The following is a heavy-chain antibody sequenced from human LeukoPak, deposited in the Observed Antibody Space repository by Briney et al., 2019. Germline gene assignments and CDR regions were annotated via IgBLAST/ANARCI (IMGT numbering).Heavy chain of an antibody. CDR1: GFTVSSNH. Sequence: SGGSLRLSCAASGFTVSSNHMSWVRQAPGKGLEWVSLIYSGGTTYYADSVKGRFTISRDNSKNTLYLQMNSLRAEDTAVYYCAKEGGTYYYGSGSYFDYWGQGTLVTVSS. CDR3: AKEGGTYYYGSGSYFDY. D-gene: IGHD3-10*01. J-gene: IGHJ4*02. V-gene: IGHV3-53*01. CDR2: IYSGGTT.